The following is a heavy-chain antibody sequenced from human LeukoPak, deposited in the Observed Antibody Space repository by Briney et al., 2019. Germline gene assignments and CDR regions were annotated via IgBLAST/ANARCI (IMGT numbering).Heavy chain of an antibody. CDR2: INAYNGDT. J-gene: IGHJ5*02. CDR3: ARDGSGHWFDP. D-gene: IGHD6-25*01. Sequence: ASVKVSCKASGYTFTSYGISWVRQAPGQGLEWMGWINAYNGDTNHAQKFQGRVTMTTDTSTTTAYMELGSLRSDDTAVYYCARDGSGHWFDPWGQGTLVTVSS. CDR1: GYTFTSYG. V-gene: IGHV1-18*01.